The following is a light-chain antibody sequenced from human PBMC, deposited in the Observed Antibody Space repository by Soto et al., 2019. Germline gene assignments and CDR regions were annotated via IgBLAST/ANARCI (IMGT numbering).Light chain of an antibody. CDR3: QQYYSLPLT. CDR2: WAS. V-gene: IGKV4-1*01. J-gene: IGKJ3*01. Sequence: DIVMTQSPDSLAVSLGERATFNCKSSQSVFYSSNNKNYLAWYQQKPGQPPKLLIYWASTRESGVPDRFRGSGSGTDFTLTISSLQAEDVAVYYCQQYYSLPLTFGPGTKVEIK. CDR1: QSVFYSSNNKNY.